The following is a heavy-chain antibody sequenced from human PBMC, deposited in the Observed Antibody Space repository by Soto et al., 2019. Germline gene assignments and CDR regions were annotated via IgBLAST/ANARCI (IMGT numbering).Heavy chain of an antibody. CDR3: ARDHRGYSSGWFVYMDV. V-gene: IGHV1-2*04. D-gene: IGHD6-19*01. J-gene: IGHJ6*02. CDR2: INPNSGGT. Sequence: ASVKVSCKASGYTFSRYGISWVRQAPGQGLEWMGWINPNSGGTNYAQKFQGWVTMTRDTSISTAYMELSRLRSDDTAVYYCARDHRGYSSGWFVYMDVWGQGTTVTVSS. CDR1: GYTFSRYG.